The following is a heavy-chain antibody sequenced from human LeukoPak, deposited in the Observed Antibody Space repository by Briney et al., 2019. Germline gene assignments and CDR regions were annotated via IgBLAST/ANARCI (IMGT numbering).Heavy chain of an antibody. V-gene: IGHV3-30-3*01. CDR2: ISYDGSNK. CDR1: GFTFSSYA. CDR3: ARVVIGTTVTYYYFDY. J-gene: IGHJ4*02. Sequence: PGRSQRLSCAASGFTFSSYAMHWVRQAPGKGLEWVAVISYDGSNKYYADSVKGRFTISRDNSKNTLYLQMNSLRAEDTAVYYCARVVIGTTVTYYYFDYWGQGTLVTVSS. D-gene: IGHD4-11*01.